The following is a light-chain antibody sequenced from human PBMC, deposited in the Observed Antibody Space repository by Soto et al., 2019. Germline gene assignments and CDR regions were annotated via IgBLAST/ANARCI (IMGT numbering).Light chain of an antibody. CDR2: GAS. Sequence: DIQMTMYKSSLSASFGDGFTFTCLASQDIGHSLAWYQQKPGKPIQLLIYGASTLHSGVPSRFSGSGSGTDFTLTISSLQPEDVAPYYCQKDNSAPLTFCGGTKVDIK. CDR3: QKDNSAPLT. J-gene: IGKJ4*01. CDR1: QDIGHS. V-gene: IGKV1-27*01.